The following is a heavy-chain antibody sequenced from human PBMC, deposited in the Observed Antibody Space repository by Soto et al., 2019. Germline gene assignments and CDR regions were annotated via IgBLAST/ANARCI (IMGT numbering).Heavy chain of an antibody. Sequence: PSETLSLTCTVSGGSISNFYWSWIRQPPGKGLEWIGFIYYTGSTNYNPSLKSRVTISVDTSKNQVSLKLSSVTAADTAVYYCARGEALVPAAMFDWGQGTLVTVSS. CDR1: GGSISNFY. D-gene: IGHD2-2*01. CDR2: IYYTGST. CDR3: ARGEALVPAAMFD. J-gene: IGHJ4*02. V-gene: IGHV4-59*01.